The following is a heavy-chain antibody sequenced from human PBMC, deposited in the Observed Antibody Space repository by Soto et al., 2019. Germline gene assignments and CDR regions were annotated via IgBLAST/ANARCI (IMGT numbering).Heavy chain of an antibody. Sequence: GESPKISCMTSGYKFSAYWIAWVRQRPGKGLEWMGIIYPGDFDTRYSPSFEGQVTISVDRSTNTAHLQWSSLKASDTAIYYCARRPQKAYDPIDYWGQGTLVTVSS. CDR2: IYPGDFDT. CDR1: GYKFSAYW. V-gene: IGHV5-51*01. D-gene: IGHD1-1*01. CDR3: ARRPQKAYDPIDY. J-gene: IGHJ4*02.